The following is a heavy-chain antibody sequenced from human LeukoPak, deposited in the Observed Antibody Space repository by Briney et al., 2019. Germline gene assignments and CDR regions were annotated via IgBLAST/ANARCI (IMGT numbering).Heavy chain of an antibody. CDR1: GGSIRSGDYY. D-gene: IGHD2-21*02. Sequence: SSETLSLTCTVSGGSIRSGDYYWSWIRQPPGKGLEWIGYIYYSGSTYYNPSLKSRVTISVDTSKNQFSLKLTSVTAADTAVYYCARESAGGDASHFDYWGQGTLVTVSS. CDR2: IYYSGST. V-gene: IGHV4-30-4*02. CDR3: ARESAGGDASHFDY. J-gene: IGHJ4*02.